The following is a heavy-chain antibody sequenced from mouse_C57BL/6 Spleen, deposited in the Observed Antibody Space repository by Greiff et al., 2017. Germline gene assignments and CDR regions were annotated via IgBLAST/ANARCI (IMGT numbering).Heavy chain of an antibody. Sequence: VQLQQPGTELVTPGASVKLSCKASGYTFTSYWMHWVKQRPGQGLEWIGNINPSNGGTNYNEKFKSKATLTVDKSSSTAYMQLSSLTSEDSAVXYCARESNYVSYAMDYWGQGTSVTVSS. CDR3: ARESNYVSYAMDY. CDR1: GYTFTSYW. V-gene: IGHV1-53*01. CDR2: INPSNGGT. D-gene: IGHD2-5*01. J-gene: IGHJ4*01.